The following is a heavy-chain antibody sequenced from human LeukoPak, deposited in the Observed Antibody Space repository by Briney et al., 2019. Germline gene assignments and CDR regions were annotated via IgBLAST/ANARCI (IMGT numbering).Heavy chain of an antibody. Sequence: ASVKVSCKASGYTFTGYQIHWVRQAPGQGLEWMGWINPNSGEVNYAQKFQGRVTMTRDTSISTAYMELSRLRSDDTAVYYCARNRDYYDSSGPDFDYWGQGTLVTVSS. V-gene: IGHV1-2*02. CDR1: GYTFTGYQ. D-gene: IGHD3-22*01. CDR2: INPNSGEV. CDR3: ARNRDYYDSSGPDFDY. J-gene: IGHJ4*02.